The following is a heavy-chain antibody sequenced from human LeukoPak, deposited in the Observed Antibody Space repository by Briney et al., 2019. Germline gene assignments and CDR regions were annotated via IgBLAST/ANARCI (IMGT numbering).Heavy chain of an antibody. V-gene: IGHV3-21*01. D-gene: IGHD3-22*01. CDR1: GFTFSSYT. J-gene: IGHJ4*02. CDR2: ISSSSIYK. CDR3: ARSRYDSSGYYGIIGN. Sequence: GGSLRLSCVASGFTFSSYTMNWVRQAPGKGLEWVSSISSSSIYKYYADSVKGRFTISRDNAKKSLYLQMNSLRAEDTAVYYCARSRYDSSGYYGIIGNWGQGTLVTVSS.